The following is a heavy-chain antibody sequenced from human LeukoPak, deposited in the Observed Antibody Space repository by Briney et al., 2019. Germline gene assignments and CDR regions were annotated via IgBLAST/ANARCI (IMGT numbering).Heavy chain of an antibody. CDR3: TREKVGATVRRTYYYGMEV. V-gene: IGHV3-49*04. CDR1: GFTFGDYA. Sequence: PGGSLRLSCRASGFTFGDYAMNWVRQAPGKGLEWVGFIRTKAYGRTTEYAASVEGRFTISRDDSETIAYLQMNGLKTEDTAVYYYTREKVGATVRRTYYYGMEVWGQGTTVTVSS. D-gene: IGHD1-26*01. J-gene: IGHJ6*02. CDR2: IRTKAYGRTT.